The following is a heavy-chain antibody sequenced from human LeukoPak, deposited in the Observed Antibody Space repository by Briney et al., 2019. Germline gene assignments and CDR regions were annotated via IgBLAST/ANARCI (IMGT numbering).Heavy chain of an antibody. CDR3: ARAWYGDFTYYYYYYMDV. D-gene: IGHD4-17*01. V-gene: IGHV7-4-1*02. Sequence: ASVKVSCKASGYTFTSYYMHWVRQAPGQGLEWMGWINTNTGNPTYAQGFTGRFVFSLDTSVSTAYLQISSLKAEDTAVYYCARAWYGDFTYYYYYYMDVWGKGTTVTVSS. CDR2: INTNTGNP. J-gene: IGHJ6*03. CDR1: GYTFTSYY.